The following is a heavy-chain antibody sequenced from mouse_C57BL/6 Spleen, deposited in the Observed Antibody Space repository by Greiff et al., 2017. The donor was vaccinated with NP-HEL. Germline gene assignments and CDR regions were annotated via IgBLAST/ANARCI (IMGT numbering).Heavy chain of an antibody. CDR2: IDPEDGDT. CDR1: GFNINDYY. V-gene: IGHV14-2*01. J-gene: IGHJ2*01. Sequence: VQLHQSGAELVKPGASVKLSCTASGFNINDYYMHWVKQRTEQGLEWIGRIDPEDGDTKYAPKFPGKATITADTSSNTAYLQLSSLTSEDTAVYYCARGYYSNYARFGDWGQGATLTVAT. CDR3: ARGYYSNYARFGD. D-gene: IGHD2-5*01.